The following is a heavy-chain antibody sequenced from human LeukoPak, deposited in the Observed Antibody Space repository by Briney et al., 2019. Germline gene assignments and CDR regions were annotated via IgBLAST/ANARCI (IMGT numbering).Heavy chain of an antibody. CDR2: ISWNSGSI. CDR3: EKNIAGGGSGSGGGVFDI. D-gene: IGHD3-16*01. J-gene: IGHJ3*02. CDR1: GFTFDDYA. V-gene: IGHV3-9*01. Sequence: GRSLRLSCAASGFTFDDYAMHWVRQAPGKGLEWVSGISWNSGSIGYADSVRGRFTISRDNAKNSLYLQMNSLRAEDTALYYCEKNIAGGGSGSGGGVFDIWAKGKMFTV.